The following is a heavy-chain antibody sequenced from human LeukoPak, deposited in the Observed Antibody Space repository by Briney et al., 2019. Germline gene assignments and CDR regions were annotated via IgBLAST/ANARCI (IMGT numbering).Heavy chain of an antibody. D-gene: IGHD5-12*01. CDR2: ISYDGSNK. Sequence: GGSLRLSCAASGFTFSSYGMHWVRQAPGKGLEWVAVISYDGSNKYYADSVRGRFTISRDSSKNTLYLQMNSLRAEDTAVYYCASQIGPIRGSKVYYFDYWGQGTLVTVSS. J-gene: IGHJ4*02. V-gene: IGHV3-30*03. CDR3: ASQIGPIRGSKVYYFDY. CDR1: GFTFSSYG.